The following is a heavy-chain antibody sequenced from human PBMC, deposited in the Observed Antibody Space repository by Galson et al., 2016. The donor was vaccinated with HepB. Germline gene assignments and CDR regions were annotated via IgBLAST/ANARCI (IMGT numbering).Heavy chain of an antibody. V-gene: IGHV3-9*01. Sequence: SLRLSCAASGFTVHWVRHAPGKGLECVSGVTWNGASIDSADSMKGRFTISRDNAENSLYLQMNSLRDEDTAVYYCARDRGYSPNPGPFDIWGQGTMVTISS. CDR3: ARDRGYSPNPGPFDI. CDR1: GFTV. J-gene: IGHJ3*02. CDR2: VTWNGASI. D-gene: IGHD5-18*01.